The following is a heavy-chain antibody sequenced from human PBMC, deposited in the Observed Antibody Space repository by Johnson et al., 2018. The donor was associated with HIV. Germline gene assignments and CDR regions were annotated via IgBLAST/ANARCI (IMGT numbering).Heavy chain of an antibody. CDR1: GFSFTKYA. CDR3: AKQNRGAFDI. Sequence: QVQLVESGGGLVKPGGSLRLSCAASGFSFTKYAMHWVRQAPGKGLEWVAVISYDGTNTYYADSVKGRFTISRDTSKNTLYFQMNGLRAEDTAVYYCAKQNRGAFDIWGQGTMVTVSS. D-gene: IGHD1/OR15-1a*01. CDR2: ISYDGTNT. J-gene: IGHJ3*02. V-gene: IGHV3-30*14.